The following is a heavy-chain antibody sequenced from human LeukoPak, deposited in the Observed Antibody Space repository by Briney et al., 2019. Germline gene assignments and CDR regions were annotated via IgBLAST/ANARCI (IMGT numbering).Heavy chain of an antibody. J-gene: IGHJ4*02. CDR2: ISDTGGRT. D-gene: IGHD3-22*01. CDR3: AKRGVVIRVILVGFHKEAYYFDS. V-gene: IGHV3-23*01. CDR1: GITLSNYG. Sequence: GGSLRLSCAVSGITLSNYGMTWVRPAPGKGLEWVAGISDTGGRTNYADSVKGRFTISRDNPKNTLYLQMNSLRAEDTAVYFCAKRGVVIRVILVGFHKEAYYFDSWGQGALVTVSS.